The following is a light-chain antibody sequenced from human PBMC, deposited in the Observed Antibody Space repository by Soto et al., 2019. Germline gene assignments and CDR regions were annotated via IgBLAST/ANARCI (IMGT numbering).Light chain of an antibody. CDR2: VDSDGSS. CDR3: QTWATGIRV. CDR1: SGHSSYA. J-gene: IGLJ2*01. Sequence: QPVLTQSPSASASLGASVTLTCTLSSGHSSYAIAWHQQQPEKGPRYLMKVDSDGSSTRGDGIPERFSGSSSGAERYLIISCLQSEDEADYYCQTWATGIRVFVGGTKLTV. V-gene: IGLV4-69*01.